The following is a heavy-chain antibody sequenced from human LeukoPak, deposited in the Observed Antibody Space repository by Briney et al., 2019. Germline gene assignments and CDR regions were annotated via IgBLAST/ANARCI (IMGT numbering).Heavy chain of an antibody. CDR2: MNPNSGNT. J-gene: IGHJ5*02. V-gene: IGHV1-8*03. Sequence: ASVKVSCKASGYTFTSYDINWVRQATGQGLEWMGWMNPNSGNTGYAQKFQGRVTITRNTSISTAYMELSSLRSEDTAVYYFARKGYSYGIEGFDPWGQGTLVTVSS. CDR1: GYTFTSYD. CDR3: ARKGYSYGIEGFDP. D-gene: IGHD5-18*01.